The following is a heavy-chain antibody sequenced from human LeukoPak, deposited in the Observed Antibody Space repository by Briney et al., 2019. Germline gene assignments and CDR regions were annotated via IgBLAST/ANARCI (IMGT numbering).Heavy chain of an antibody. D-gene: IGHD5-18*01. J-gene: IGHJ5*02. Sequence: ASVKVSCKASGYTFTGYCMHWVRQAPGQGLEWMGWINPNSGGTNYAQKFQGRVTMTRDTSISTAYMELSRLRSDDTAVYYCARDLLDTAMVIGSNWFDPWGQGTLVTVSS. CDR2: INPNSGGT. CDR3: ARDLLDTAMVIGSNWFDP. CDR1: GYTFTGYC. V-gene: IGHV1-2*02.